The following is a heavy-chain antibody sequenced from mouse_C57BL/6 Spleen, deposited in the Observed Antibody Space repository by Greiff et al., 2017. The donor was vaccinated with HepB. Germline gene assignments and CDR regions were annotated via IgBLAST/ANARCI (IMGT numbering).Heavy chain of an antibody. CDR3: ARSYGSSYVDY. CDR2: ISPGSGTT. D-gene: IGHD1-1*01. J-gene: IGHJ2*01. V-gene: IGHV5-17*01. Sequence: EVHLVEPGGGLVKPGASLKLSCAASGFTFSDYGMHWVRQAPEKGLEWVAYISPGSGTTYYADTVKGRFTLPRDNATNTLFLQMTSLRSEDTAMYYCARSYGSSYVDYWGQGTTLTVSS. CDR1: GFTFSDYG.